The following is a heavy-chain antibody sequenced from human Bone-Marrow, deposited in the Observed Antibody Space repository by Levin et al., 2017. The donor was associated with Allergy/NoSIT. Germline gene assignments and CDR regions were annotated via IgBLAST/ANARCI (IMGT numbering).Heavy chain of an antibody. CDR3: AKDIGVRAYYYYYGMDA. V-gene: IGHV3-9*01. Sequence: SGGSLRLSCTASGFTFNDHAMHWVRQTPGRGLEWVSGISWNGGSIGYADSVKGRFTISRDNANNSLYLQMNSLRTEDTALYYCAKDIGVRAYYYYYGMDAWGQGTTVTVSS. J-gene: IGHJ6*02. CDR2: ISWNGGSI. CDR1: GFTFNDHA.